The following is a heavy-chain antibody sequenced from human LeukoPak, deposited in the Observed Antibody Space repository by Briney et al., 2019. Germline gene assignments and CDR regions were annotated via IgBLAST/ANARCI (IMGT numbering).Heavy chain of an antibody. CDR2: ITPIFGTA. Sequence: GSSVKVSCKASGGTFSSYAISWVRQAPGQGLEWMGGITPIFGTANYAQKFQGRVTITADESTSTAYMELGSLRSEDTAVYYCALLESSSDYYYYMDVWGKGTTVTVSS. CDR1: GGTFSSYA. CDR3: ALLESSSDYYYYMDV. D-gene: IGHD6-6*01. V-gene: IGHV1-69*01. J-gene: IGHJ6*03.